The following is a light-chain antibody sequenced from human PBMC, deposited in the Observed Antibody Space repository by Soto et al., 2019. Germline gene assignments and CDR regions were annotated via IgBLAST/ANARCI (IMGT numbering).Light chain of an antibody. CDR1: QNIDSY. Sequence: EIVLTQSPATLSLSPGERATLSCRASQNIDSYLAWYQQKPGQAPRLLIYDASNRATGIPARFSGSGSGTDFTLTIRSLEPEDFAVYYCQQRSSWPITFGGGTKVEIK. J-gene: IGKJ4*01. V-gene: IGKV3-11*01. CDR3: QQRSSWPIT. CDR2: DAS.